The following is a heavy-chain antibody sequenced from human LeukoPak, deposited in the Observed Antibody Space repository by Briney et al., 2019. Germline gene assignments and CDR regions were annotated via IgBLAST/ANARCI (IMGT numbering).Heavy chain of an antibody. V-gene: IGHV3-23*01. J-gene: IGHJ4*02. CDR2: ISGSGGST. CDR3: AKGKVRGVIYYFDY. Sequence: SGGSLRLSCAASGFTFSSYGMSWVRQAPGKGLEWVSAISGSGGSTYYADSVKGRFTISRDNSKNTLYLQMNSLRAEDTAVYYCAKGKVRGVIYYFDYWGQGTLVTVSS. D-gene: IGHD3-10*01. CDR1: GFTFSSYG.